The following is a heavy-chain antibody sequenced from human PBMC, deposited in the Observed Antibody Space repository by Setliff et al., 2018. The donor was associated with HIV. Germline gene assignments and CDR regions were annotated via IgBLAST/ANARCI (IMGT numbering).Heavy chain of an antibody. V-gene: IGHV4-4*02. CDR3: ARGRRRSSTPYYFDY. CDR1: GGSISTRDW. Sequence: SETLSLTCAVSGGSISTRDWWTWVRQPPGKGLEWIGEIYHSGSTNYNPSLKSRVTISIDTSKSQFSLKLTSVSAADTAMYYCARGRRRSSTPYYFDYWGQGTLVTVSS. J-gene: IGHJ4*02. CDR2: IYHSGST.